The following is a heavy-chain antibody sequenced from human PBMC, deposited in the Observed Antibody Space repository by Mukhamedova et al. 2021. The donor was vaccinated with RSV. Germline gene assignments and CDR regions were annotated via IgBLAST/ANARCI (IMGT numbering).Heavy chain of an antibody. D-gene: IGHD6-13*01. CDR3: ARETGGAIAAAGDLDY. CDR2: INPNSGGT. V-gene: IGHV1-2*02. Sequence: WVRQAPGQGLEWMGWINPNSGGTNYAQKFQGRVTMTRDTSISTAYMELSRLRSDDTAVYYCARETGGAIAAAGDLDYWGQGTLV. J-gene: IGHJ4*02.